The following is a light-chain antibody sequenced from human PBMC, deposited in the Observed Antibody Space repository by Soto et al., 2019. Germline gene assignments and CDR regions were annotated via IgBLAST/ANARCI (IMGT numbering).Light chain of an antibody. CDR3: QQSYSTTIT. J-gene: IGKJ5*01. Sequence: DIQVTQSPSSLSASVGDRVTITCRASPRIATYLNWYKQKPGKAPKLLIYATSSLQSGVPSRFSGSGSGTDFTLTISSLQPEDFATYYCQQSYSTTITFGQGTRLEI. CDR1: PRIATY. CDR2: ATS. V-gene: IGKV1-39*01.